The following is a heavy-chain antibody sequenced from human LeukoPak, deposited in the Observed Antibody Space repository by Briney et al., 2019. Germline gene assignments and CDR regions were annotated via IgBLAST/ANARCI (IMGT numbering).Heavy chain of an antibody. J-gene: IGHJ4*02. CDR2: IWYTGRT. V-gene: IGHV4-39*07. Sequence: SETPSLTCSVSDDSMSSSSYYWGWIRQPPGKGLEWLGSIWYTGRTDYSPSLRSRVTMSIDTSKRLFSLRLSSVTAADTAVYFCARQNWFPYFDYWGQGALVTVSS. CDR3: ARQNWFPYFDY. CDR1: DDSMSSSSYY. D-gene: IGHD3-10*01.